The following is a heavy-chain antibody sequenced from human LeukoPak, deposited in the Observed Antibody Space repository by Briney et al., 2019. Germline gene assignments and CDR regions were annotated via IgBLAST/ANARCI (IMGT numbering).Heavy chain of an antibody. CDR3: ASMWEGGF. D-gene: IGHD1-26*01. V-gene: IGHV3-7*01. Sequence: GGSLRLSCAASGLTFSKYWMSWVRQAPGKGLEWVACIRQDGSEKYYVDSVKGRFTISRDNAKNSLYLQMNILRAEDTAVYYCASMWEGGFWGQGTLVTVSS. CDR2: IRQDGSEK. J-gene: IGHJ4*02. CDR1: GLTFSKYW.